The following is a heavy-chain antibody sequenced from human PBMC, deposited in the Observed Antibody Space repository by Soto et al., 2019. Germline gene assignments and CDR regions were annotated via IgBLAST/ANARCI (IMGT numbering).Heavy chain of an antibody. V-gene: IGHV1-69*01. CDR3: ARDAADTPMVY. D-gene: IGHD5-18*01. CDR1: GGIFRSNA. CDR2: IIPQFPTP. Sequence: QVQLVQAGAEVRKPGSSVKVSCKSSGGIFRSNAISWVRQAPGQGLEWMGAIIPQFPTPYYAQKFQGRVTITADESTSTAYMALNSLRSDDTAVYFCARDAADTPMVYWGQGTILTVSS. J-gene: IGHJ4*02.